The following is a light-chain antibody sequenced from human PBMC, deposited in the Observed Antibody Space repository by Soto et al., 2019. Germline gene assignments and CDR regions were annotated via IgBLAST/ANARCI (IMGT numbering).Light chain of an antibody. J-gene: IGLJ3*02. CDR1: SSNIGAGYD. CDR3: QSYDSSLSGYWV. CDR2: GNS. V-gene: IGLV1-40*01. Sequence: QSVLTQPPSVSGAPGQRVTISCTGSSSNIGAGYDVHWYQQLPGTAPKLLIYGNSNRPSGVPDRFSGSKSGTSASLAITGLHAEDEADYYGQSYDSSLSGYWVFGGGTKLTV.